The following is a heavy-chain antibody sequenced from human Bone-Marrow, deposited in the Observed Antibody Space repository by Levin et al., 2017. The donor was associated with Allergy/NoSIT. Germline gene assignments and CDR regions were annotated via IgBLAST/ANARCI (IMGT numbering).Heavy chain of an antibody. CDR3: ARDPGGGKYYFDY. V-gene: IGHV3-30-3*01. CDR2: ISYDGSNK. J-gene: IGHJ4*02. Sequence: LSLTCAASGFTFSSYAMHWVRQAPGKGLEWVAVISYDGSNKYYADSVKGRFTISRDNSKNTLYLQMNSLRAEDTAVYYCARDPGGGKYYFDYWGQGTLVTVSS. CDR1: GFTFSSYA. D-gene: IGHD3-16*01.